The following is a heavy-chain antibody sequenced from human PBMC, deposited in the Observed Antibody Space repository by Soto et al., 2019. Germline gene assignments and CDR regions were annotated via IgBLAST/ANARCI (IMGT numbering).Heavy chain of an antibody. V-gene: IGHV1-18*01. CDR1: GYTFFSYG. J-gene: IGHJ6*02. Sequence: ASVKVSCKASGYTFFSYGISWVRQSPGQGLEWMGWISAYNGNTNYAQKLQGRVTMTTETSTSTACMELRSLRSDDTAVYYCARVRYCWSGYPLTYGKDVSGQGTPVNVSS. D-gene: IGHD3-3*01. CDR3: ARVRYCWSGYPLTYGKDV. CDR2: ISAYNGNT.